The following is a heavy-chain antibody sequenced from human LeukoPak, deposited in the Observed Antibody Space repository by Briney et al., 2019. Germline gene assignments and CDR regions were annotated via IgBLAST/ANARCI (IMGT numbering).Heavy chain of an antibody. J-gene: IGHJ4*02. V-gene: IGHV3-15*01. CDR1: GVTLSNDW. Sequence: PGGSLRLSCAASGVTLSNDWLTWVRQAPGKGLEWVGRIKSKIDGGTADYIAPVKGRFTISRDDSKNMFYLQMNSLQIEDTAVYYCTSPQSDYWGQGILVTVSS. CDR2: IKSKIDGGTA. CDR3: TSPQSDY.